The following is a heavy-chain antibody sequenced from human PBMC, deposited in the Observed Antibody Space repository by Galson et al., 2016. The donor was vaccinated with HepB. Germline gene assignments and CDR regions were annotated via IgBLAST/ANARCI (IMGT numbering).Heavy chain of an antibody. J-gene: IGHJ4*02. CDR1: GFTFSSYA. V-gene: IGHV3-23*01. CDR3: AKDSVGGKNEIGGCYYDV. D-gene: IGHD3-10*01. Sequence: SLRLSCAASGFTFSSYATTWVRKAPGKGLEWVAFVTGSGGSTFYADSVKGRSTISRDNFKCILYLEVNSLRAEDTAVYYCAKDSVGGKNEIGGCYYDVWGQGTLVTVAS. CDR2: VTGSGGST.